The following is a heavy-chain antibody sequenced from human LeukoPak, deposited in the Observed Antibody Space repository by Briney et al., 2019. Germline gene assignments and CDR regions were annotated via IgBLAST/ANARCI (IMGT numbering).Heavy chain of an antibody. Sequence: ASVKVSCKASGYTFTGYYMHWVRQAPGQGLEWMGWISAYNGNTNYAQKLQGRVTMTTDTSTSTAYMELRSLRSDDTAVYYCARDRGAAIDYWGQGTLVTVSS. V-gene: IGHV1-18*04. D-gene: IGHD2-15*01. CDR3: ARDRGAAIDY. J-gene: IGHJ4*02. CDR1: GYTFTGYY. CDR2: ISAYNGNT.